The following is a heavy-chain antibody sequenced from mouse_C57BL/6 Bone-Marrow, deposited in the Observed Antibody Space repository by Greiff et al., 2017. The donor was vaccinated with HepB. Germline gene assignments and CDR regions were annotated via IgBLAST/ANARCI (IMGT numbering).Heavy chain of an antibody. V-gene: IGHV1-64*01. CDR1: GYTFTSYW. Sequence: VQLQQPGAELVKPGASVKLSCKASGYTFTSYWMHWVKQSPEQGLEWIGMINPNSGSTNYNEKFKSKATLTVDKSSSTAYMQLSSLTSEDSAVYYCARGGKGAMDYWGQGTSVTVSS. J-gene: IGHJ4*01. CDR3: ARGGKGAMDY. D-gene: IGHD1-3*01. CDR2: INPNSGST.